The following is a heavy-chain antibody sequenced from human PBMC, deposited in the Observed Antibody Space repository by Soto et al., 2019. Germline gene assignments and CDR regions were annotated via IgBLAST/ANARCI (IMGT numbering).Heavy chain of an antibody. D-gene: IGHD3-16*01. J-gene: IGHJ4*02. CDR2: IYNGEST. CDR1: GFTVNSDY. V-gene: IGHV3-53*01. CDR3: ARDGRGLGKLSLFEY. Sequence: GGSLILSCAASGFTVNSDYMHWICQTPGKGLEWVAFIYNGESTHYAASVKGRFTVSSDRSKNTLYLQMNSLRIEDTAVYYCARDGRGLGKLSLFEYWGQGTLVTASS.